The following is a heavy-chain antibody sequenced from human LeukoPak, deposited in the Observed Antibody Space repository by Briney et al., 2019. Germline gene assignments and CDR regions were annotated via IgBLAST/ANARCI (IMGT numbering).Heavy chain of an antibody. CDR2: VNRDGSST. D-gene: IGHD6-13*01. Sequence: PGGTLRLSCAASGFTFSDYWMHWVRQAPGKGLVWVSRVNRDGSSTSYADSVKGRFTISRDNAKNTLSLQMNSLRAEDTAVYYWAKDRSISAAGGTYWGQGTLVTVSS. J-gene: IGHJ4*02. CDR3: AKDRSISAAGGTY. CDR1: GFTFSDYW. V-gene: IGHV3-74*01.